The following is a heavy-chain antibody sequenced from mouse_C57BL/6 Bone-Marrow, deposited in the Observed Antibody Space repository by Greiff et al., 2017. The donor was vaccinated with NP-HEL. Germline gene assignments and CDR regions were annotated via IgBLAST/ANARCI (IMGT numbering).Heavy chain of an antibody. D-gene: IGHD4-1*01. J-gene: IGHJ2*01. Sequence: EVQLQESGPGLVKPSQSLSLTCSVTGYSITSGYYWNWIRQFPGNKLEWMGYISYDGSNNYNPSLKNRISITRDTSKNQFFLKLNSVTTEDTATYYCARDYWGLYYFDYWGQGTTLTVSS. CDR2: ISYDGSN. CDR1: GYSITSGYY. CDR3: ARDYWGLYYFDY. V-gene: IGHV3-6*01.